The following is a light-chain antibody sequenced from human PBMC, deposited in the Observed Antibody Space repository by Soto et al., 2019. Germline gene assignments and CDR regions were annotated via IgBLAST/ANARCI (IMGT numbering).Light chain of an antibody. CDR1: QSVLYSSNNKSY. CDR2: WAS. J-gene: IGKJ1*01. CDR3: QQYYSSWP. Sequence: DIVMTQSPDSLAVSLGERATINCKSSQSVLYSSNNKSYLAWYRQTPGQPPKLLIYWASTRESGVPDRFSGSGSGTDFTLTISSLQAEDVAIYYCQQYYSSWPFGQGTKVEIK. V-gene: IGKV4-1*01.